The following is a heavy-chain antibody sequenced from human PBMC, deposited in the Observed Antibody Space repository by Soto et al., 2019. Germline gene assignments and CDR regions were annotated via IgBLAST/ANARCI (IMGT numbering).Heavy chain of an antibody. CDR2: INHSGST. CDR3: GGTTFRYYYYGMDV. V-gene: IGHV4-34*01. D-gene: IGHD1-1*01. CDR1: GGSFSGYY. Sequence: PSETLSLTCAVYGGSFSGYYWSWIRQPPGKGLEWIGEINHSGSTNYNPSLKSRVTISVDTSKNQFSLKLSSVTAAEKAVYYCGGTTFRYYYYGMDVWGHGTKVTVS. J-gene: IGHJ6*02.